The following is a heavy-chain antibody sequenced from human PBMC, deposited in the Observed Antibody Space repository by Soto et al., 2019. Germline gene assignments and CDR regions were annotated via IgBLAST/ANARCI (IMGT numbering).Heavy chain of an antibody. CDR1: GFSFSSYA. V-gene: IGHV3-23*01. J-gene: IGHJ5*02. D-gene: IGHD5-18*01. CDR2: ISDSGGST. Sequence: EVQLLESGGGLVQPGGSLRLSCAASGFSFSSYAMTWVRQAPGKGLEWVSGISDSGGSTYYADSVKGQFTISRDNSKNMVYLQMNRLRAGDTAVYYCANPGYSYGYDWFDPWGQGTLVTVSS. CDR3: ANPGYSYGYDWFDP.